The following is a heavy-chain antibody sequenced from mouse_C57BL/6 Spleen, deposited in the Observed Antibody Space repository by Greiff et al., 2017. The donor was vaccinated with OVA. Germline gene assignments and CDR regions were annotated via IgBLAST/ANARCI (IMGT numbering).Heavy chain of an antibody. J-gene: IGHJ3*01. Sequence: QVQLQQPGAELVQPGSSVKMSCKTSGYTFTSYWITWVKQRPGQGLEWIGDIYPGSGSTNYNEKFKSKATLTVDTSSSTAYMQLSSLTSEDSAVYYCARNDEGFAYWGQGTLVTVSA. CDR3: ARNDEGFAY. CDR1: GYTFTSYW. CDR2: IYPGSGST. D-gene: IGHD2-3*01. V-gene: IGHV1-55*01.